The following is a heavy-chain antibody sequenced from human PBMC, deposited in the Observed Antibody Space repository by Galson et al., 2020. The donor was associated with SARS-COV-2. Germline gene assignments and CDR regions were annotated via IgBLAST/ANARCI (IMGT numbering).Heavy chain of an antibody. CDR2: INSDGSST. J-gene: IGHJ6*02. CDR1: GFTFSSYW. CDR3: ARDGGGDDFWSGYYKEPGSDYYYYYGMDV. V-gene: IGHV3-74*01. D-gene: IGHD3-3*01. Sequence: TGGSLRLSCAASGFTFSSYWMHWVRQAPGKGLVWVSRINSDGSSTSYADSVKGRFTISRDNAKNTLYLQMNSLRAEDTAVYYCARDGGGDDFWSGYYKEPGSDYYYYYGMDVWGQGTTVTVSS.